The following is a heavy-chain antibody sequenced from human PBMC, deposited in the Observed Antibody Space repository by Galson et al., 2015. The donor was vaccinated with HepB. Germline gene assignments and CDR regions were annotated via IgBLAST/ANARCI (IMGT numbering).Heavy chain of an antibody. Sequence: PALVKPTQTLTLTCTFSGFSLSTSGMCVSWIRQPPGKALEWLARIDWDDDKYYSTSLKTRLTISKDTSKNQVVLTMTNMDPVDTATYYCARIRVVVPAAKATAYMDVWGKGTTVTVSS. CDR1: GFSLSTSGMC. CDR2: IDWDDDK. V-gene: IGHV2-70*11. CDR3: ARIRVVVPAAKATAYMDV. J-gene: IGHJ6*03. D-gene: IGHD2-2*01.